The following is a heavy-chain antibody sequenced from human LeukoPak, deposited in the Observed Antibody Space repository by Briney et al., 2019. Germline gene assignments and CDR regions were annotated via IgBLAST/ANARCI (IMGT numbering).Heavy chain of an antibody. Sequence: GASVKVSCKASGGTFSSYAISWVRQAPEQGLEWMGGIIPIFGTANYAQKFQGRVTITADESTSTAYIELSSLRSEDTAVYYCARSSLVYDSSGYYYESFDYWGQGTLVTVSS. CDR1: GGTFSSYA. CDR3: ARSSLVYDSSGYYYESFDY. V-gene: IGHV1-69*13. CDR2: IIPIFGTA. J-gene: IGHJ4*02. D-gene: IGHD3-22*01.